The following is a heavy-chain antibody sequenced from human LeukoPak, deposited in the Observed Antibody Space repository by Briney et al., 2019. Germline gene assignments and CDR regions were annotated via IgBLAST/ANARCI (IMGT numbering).Heavy chain of an antibody. D-gene: IGHD6-13*01. V-gene: IGHV3-53*01. CDR1: GFSFSGHW. J-gene: IGHJ4*02. CDR2: IYSGGST. Sequence: PGGSLRLSCTASGFSFSGHWMHWARQLPGKGLEWVSVIYSGGSTYYADSVKGRFTISRDNSKNTLYLQMNSLRAEDTAVYYCARARAGAGTFFFDYWGQGTLVTVSS. CDR3: ARARAGAGTFFFDY.